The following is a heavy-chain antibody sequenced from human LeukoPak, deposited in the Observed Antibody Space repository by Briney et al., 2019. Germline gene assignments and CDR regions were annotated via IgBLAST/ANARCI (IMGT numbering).Heavy chain of an antibody. D-gene: IGHD2-21*01. V-gene: IGHV4-59*01. J-gene: IGHJ6*02. CDR3: ARGGDPHYGMDV. CDR1: GGSISGYY. Sequence: PSETLSLTRTGSGGSISGYYWSWIRQPPGKGLEWIGNIYYSASTNYNPSLKGRVTISVDTSKNQCSLRLSSVTAADTAVYYCARGGDPHYGMDVWGQGTTVTVSS. CDR2: IYYSAST.